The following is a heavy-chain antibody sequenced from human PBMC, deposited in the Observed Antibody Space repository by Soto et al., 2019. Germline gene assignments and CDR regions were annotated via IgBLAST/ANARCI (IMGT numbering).Heavy chain of an antibody. CDR2: IYCSGST. CDR1: GGSTSTGGYS. CDR3: ASVPSS. Sequence: SETLSLTCTVSGGSTSTGGYSGRWLRQEPGKGREWSGYIYCSGSTYYNPSHKRRVTISVDRSKTQFSLKLSSVTAADTAAYYCASVPSSWSQGTLLTISS. V-gene: IGHV4-31*03. J-gene: IGHJ5*02. D-gene: IGHD2-2*01.